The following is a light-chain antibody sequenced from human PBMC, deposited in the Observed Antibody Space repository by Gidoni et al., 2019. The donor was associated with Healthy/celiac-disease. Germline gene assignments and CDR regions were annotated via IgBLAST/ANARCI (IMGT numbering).Light chain of an antibody. V-gene: IGKV1-39*01. CDR2: AAS. CDR1: QSISSY. J-gene: IGKJ4*01. Sequence: DIQMTQSPSSLSASVGDRATITYRASQSISSYLNWYQQKPGKAPKLLIYAASSLQSGVPARFSGSGSGTDFTLTISSLQPEDLAIYYCQQSYSTLLTFGGGTKVEIK. CDR3: QQSYSTLLT.